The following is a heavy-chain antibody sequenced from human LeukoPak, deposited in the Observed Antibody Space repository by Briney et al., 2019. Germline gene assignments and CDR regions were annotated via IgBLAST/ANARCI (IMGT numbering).Heavy chain of an antibody. V-gene: IGHV3-21*05. J-gene: IGHJ4*02. CDR2: IDTSSRYI. D-gene: IGHD2-2*01. Sequence: KTGGSLRLSCAASGFTFSSYSMDGVRQAPGKGLEWVSFIDTSSRYIYQADSVKGRFTISRDNAKSSLFLQMNSLRAEDTAVYYCARVGGHCTSTSCPPPDYWGQRTLVTVSS. CDR3: ARVGGHCTSTSCPPPDY. CDR1: GFTFSSYS.